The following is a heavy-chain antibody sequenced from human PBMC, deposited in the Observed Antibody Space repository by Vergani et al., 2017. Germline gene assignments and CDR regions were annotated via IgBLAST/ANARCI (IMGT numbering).Heavy chain of an antibody. Sequence: QVQLQESGPGLVKPSETLSLTCTVSGYSISSGYYWGWVREPPGKGLEWIGSIYHSGSTYYNPSLKGRVTISVDTSKNQFSLKLSSVTAADTAVYYCARDQGTVTPGFDYWGQGTLVTVSS. CDR1: GYSISSGYY. CDR2: IYHSGST. D-gene: IGHD4-17*01. J-gene: IGHJ4*02. V-gene: IGHV4-38-2*02. CDR3: ARDQGTVTPGFDY.